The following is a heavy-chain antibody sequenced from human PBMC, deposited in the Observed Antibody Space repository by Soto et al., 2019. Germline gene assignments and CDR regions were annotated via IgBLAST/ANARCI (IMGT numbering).Heavy chain of an antibody. J-gene: IGHJ3*02. CDR1: GGSFSGHY. CDR2: INYSGST. D-gene: IGHD2-15*01. Sequence: SETLSLTCAVYGGSFSGHYWSWIRQPPGKGLEWIGDINYSGSTNYNPSLKSRVTIPVDTSKNQFSLKLSSVTAADTAVYYCARGESEGGSCRAFDIWGQGTMVTVSS. CDR3: ARGESEGGSCRAFDI. V-gene: IGHV4-34*09.